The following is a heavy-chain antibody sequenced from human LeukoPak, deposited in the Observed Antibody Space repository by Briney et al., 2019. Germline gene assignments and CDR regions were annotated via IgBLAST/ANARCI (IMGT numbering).Heavy chain of an antibody. J-gene: IGHJ4*02. CDR2: IIPIFGTA. CDR1: GYTFSSYD. CDR3: ARGIYQAFDY. D-gene: IGHD5-12*01. V-gene: IGHV1-69*13. Sequence: GASVKVSCKASGYTFSSYDINWVRQATGQGLEWMGGIIPIFGTANYAQKFQGRVTITADESTSTAYMELSSLRSEDTAVYYCARGIYQAFDYWGQGTLVTVSS.